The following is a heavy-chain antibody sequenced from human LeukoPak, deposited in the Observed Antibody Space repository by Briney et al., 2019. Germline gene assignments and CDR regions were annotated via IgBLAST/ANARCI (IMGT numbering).Heavy chain of an antibody. D-gene: IGHD3-10*01. Sequence: SETLSLTCTVSGGPISSPSNFGGWIRHSPGKGLEWIGSVYYTGSTYYNASLKSRVTISVHTSKNQFSLNLTSLTAADTAVYYCARLGRYYGSGSSHDAFDVWGQGTMLTVSS. V-gene: IGHV4-39*01. CDR1: GGPISSPSNF. CDR2: VYYTGST. CDR3: ARLGRYYGSGSSHDAFDV. J-gene: IGHJ3*01.